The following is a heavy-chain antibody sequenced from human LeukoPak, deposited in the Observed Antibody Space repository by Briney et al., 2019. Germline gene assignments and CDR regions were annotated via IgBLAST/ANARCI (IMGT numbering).Heavy chain of an antibody. V-gene: IGHV4-59*01. CDR1: GGSISSYY. Sequence: KTSATLSLTCTVSGGSISSYYWSWIRQPPGKGLEWIGYIYYSGSTNYNPSLKSRVTISVDTSKNQFSLKLSSVTAADTAVYYCARGLYSGSYYRMDYWGQGTLVTVSS. CDR2: IYYSGST. CDR3: ARGLYSGSYYRMDY. J-gene: IGHJ4*02. D-gene: IGHD1-26*01.